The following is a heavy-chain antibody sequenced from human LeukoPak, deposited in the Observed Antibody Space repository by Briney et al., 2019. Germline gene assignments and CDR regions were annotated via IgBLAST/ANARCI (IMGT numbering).Heavy chain of an antibody. D-gene: IGHD5-18*01. CDR3: AKFVDTDYFDY. V-gene: IGHV3-30*18. CDR1: GFTFSSYG. J-gene: IGHJ4*02. CDR2: ISYDGSNK. Sequence: PGGSLRLSCAASGFTFSSYGMHWVRQAPGKGLEWVAVISYDGSNKYYADSVKGRFTISRDNSKSTLYLQMNSLRAEDTAVYYCAKFVDTDYFDYWGQGTLVTVSS.